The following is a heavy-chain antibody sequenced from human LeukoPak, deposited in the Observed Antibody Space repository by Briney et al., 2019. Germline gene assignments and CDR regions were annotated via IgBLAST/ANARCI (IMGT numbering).Heavy chain of an antibody. CDR3: ARDSRPYYYDSSGQHAFDI. CDR1: GGSISSSY. D-gene: IGHD3-22*01. V-gene: IGHV4-4*07. J-gene: IGHJ3*02. CDR2: IYTSGTF. Sequence: SETLSLTCSVSGGSISSSYWSWIRQPAGKGLEWIGRIYTSGTFNYNPSLKSRVTMSVDTSKNQFSLKLSSVTAADTAVYYCARDSRPYYYDSSGQHAFDIWGQGTMVTVSS.